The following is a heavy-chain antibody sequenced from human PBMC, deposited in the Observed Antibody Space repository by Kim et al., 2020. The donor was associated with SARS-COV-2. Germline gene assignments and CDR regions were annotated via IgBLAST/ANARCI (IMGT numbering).Heavy chain of an antibody. CDR3: ARLRWGEY. J-gene: IGHJ4*02. Sequence: GGSLRLSCVVSGFLVSDHHMDWVRQAPGKGLEWVGRTRHKADSYTIHYAASVKGRFFISRDEAKNSLYLQMNSLKTEDTAVYFCARLRWGEYWGQGTLVSASS. CDR1: GFLVSDHH. CDR2: TRHKADSYTI. V-gene: IGHV3-72*01. D-gene: IGHD2-2*01.